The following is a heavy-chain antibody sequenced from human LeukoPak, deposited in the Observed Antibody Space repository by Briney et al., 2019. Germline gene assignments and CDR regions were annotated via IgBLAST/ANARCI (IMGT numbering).Heavy chain of an antibody. Sequence: GGSLRLSCAAAGFTFSSYCMNWVRQAPGKGREWVSYIGIIGSTIYYADSVKGRFTISRDNAKNTLYLQMNSLRAEDTAVYYCARDRAGDSSGYSFLFDYWGQGTLVTVSS. J-gene: IGHJ4*02. D-gene: IGHD3-22*01. CDR2: IGIIGSTI. CDR3: ARDRAGDSSGYSFLFDY. V-gene: IGHV3-48*01. CDR1: GFTFSSYC.